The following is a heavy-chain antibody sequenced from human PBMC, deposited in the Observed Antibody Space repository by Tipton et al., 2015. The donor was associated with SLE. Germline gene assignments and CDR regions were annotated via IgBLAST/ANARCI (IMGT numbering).Heavy chain of an antibody. Sequence: GSLRLSCAASGFTFSSSWMTWVRRAPGKGLEWVSIINEDGSAKNYVDSVKGRFTTSRDNAKKSLYLQMNSLRAEDTAVYYCARDPGWGALDVWGQGTTVTVSS. D-gene: IGHD6-19*01. V-gene: IGHV3-7*01. J-gene: IGHJ6*02. CDR3: ARDPGWGALDV. CDR1: GFTFSSSW. CDR2: INEDGSAK.